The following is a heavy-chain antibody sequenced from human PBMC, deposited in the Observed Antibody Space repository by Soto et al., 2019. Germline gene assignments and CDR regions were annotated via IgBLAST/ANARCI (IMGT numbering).Heavy chain of an antibody. D-gene: IGHD2-2*01. V-gene: IGHV4-39*01. J-gene: IGHJ4*02. CDR3: ARTKGYCSSTSCYYFDY. CDR1: GGSISSSSYY. CDR2: IYYSGST. Sequence: PSETLSLTCTVSGGSISSSSYYWGWIRQPPGKGLEWIGSIYYSGSTYYNPSLKSRVTISVDTSKNQFSLKLSSVTAADTAVYYCARTKGYCSSTSCYYFDYWGQGTLVTVSS.